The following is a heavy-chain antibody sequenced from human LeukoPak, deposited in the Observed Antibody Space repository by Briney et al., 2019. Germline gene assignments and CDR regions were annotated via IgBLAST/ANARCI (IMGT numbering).Heavy chain of an antibody. CDR1: GYTFTGYY. Sequence: GASVKVSCKASGYTFTGYYMYWVRQAPGQGLEWMGWINPNSGGTNYAQKFQGRVTMTRDTSITTAYMELSRLSSDDTAVYYCARHPGKVTNDWYFDLWGRGTLVTVSS. CDR3: ARHPGKVTNDWYFDL. CDR2: INPNSGGT. J-gene: IGHJ2*01. D-gene: IGHD4-23*01. V-gene: IGHV1-2*02.